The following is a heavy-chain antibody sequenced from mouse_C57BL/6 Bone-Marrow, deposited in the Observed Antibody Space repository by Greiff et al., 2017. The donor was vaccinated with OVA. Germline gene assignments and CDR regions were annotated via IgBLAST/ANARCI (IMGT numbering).Heavy chain of an antibody. J-gene: IGHJ1*03. Sequence: EVKLVESGGGLVKPGGSLKLSCAASGFTFSSYAMSWVRQTPEKRLEWVATISDGGSYTYYPDNVKGRFTISRDNAKNNLYLQMSHLKSEDTAMYYCARPYYYWYFDVWGTGTTVTVSS. CDR1: GFTFSSYA. CDR3: ARPYYYWYFDV. V-gene: IGHV5-4*03. CDR2: ISDGGSYT. D-gene: IGHD1-1*01.